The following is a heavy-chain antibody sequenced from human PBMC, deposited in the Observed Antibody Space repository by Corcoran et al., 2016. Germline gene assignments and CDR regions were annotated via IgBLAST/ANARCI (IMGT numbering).Heavy chain of an antibody. Sequence: EVQLVQSGAEVKKPGESLKISCKGSGYSFTSYWIGWVRQMPGKGLEWMGIIYPGDSDTIYSPSFQGQVTISADKSISTAYLQWSSLKASDSAMYYCARREGQTFYDFWSGYYSFNYWGQGTLVTVSS. D-gene: IGHD3-3*01. CDR2: IYPGDSDT. CDR1: GYSFTSYW. J-gene: IGHJ4*02. CDR3: ARREGQTFYDFWSGYYSFNY. V-gene: IGHV5-51*01.